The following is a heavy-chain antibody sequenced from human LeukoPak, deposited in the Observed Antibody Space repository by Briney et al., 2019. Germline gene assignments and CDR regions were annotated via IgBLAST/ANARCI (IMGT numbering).Heavy chain of an antibody. Sequence: PSETLSLTCTVSGGSISSYYWSWIRQPPGKGLEWIGYIYYSGSTNYNPSLKSRVTISVDTSKNQFSLKLSSVTAADTAVYYCAREGYSSSHFDYWGRGTLVTVSS. J-gene: IGHJ4*02. D-gene: IGHD6-6*01. CDR3: AREGYSSSHFDY. CDR2: IYYSGST. CDR1: GGSISSYY. V-gene: IGHV4-59*01.